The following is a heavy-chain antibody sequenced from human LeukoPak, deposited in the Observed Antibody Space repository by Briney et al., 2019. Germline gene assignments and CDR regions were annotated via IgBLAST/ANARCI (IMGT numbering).Heavy chain of an antibody. D-gene: IGHD5-12*01. CDR3: AKGYSGYHSLAY. CDR2: IWYDGSNK. CDR1: GFIFSSYG. Sequence: GRSLRLSCAASGFIFSSYGMHWVRQAPGKGLEWVAVIWYDGSNKYYADSLKGRFTISRDTSKNTLYLQMNSLRAEDTAVYYCAKGYSGYHSLAYWGQGTLVTVSP. V-gene: IGHV3-33*06. J-gene: IGHJ4*02.